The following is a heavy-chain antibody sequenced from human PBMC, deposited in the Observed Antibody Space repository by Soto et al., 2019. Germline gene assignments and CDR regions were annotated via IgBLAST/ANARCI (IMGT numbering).Heavy chain of an antibody. J-gene: IGHJ5*02. CDR2: IWYDGSNK. V-gene: IGHV3-33*01. Sequence: QVQLVESGGGVVQPGRSLRLSCAASGFTFSSYGMHWVRQAPGKGLEWVAVIWYDGSNKYYADSVRGRFTISRDNSKNIVYLQMNSLRAEDTAVYYCARWSDNKVVDPWGHGTLVTVSA. CDR3: ARWSDNKVVDP. CDR1: GFTFSSYG. D-gene: IGHD1-1*01.